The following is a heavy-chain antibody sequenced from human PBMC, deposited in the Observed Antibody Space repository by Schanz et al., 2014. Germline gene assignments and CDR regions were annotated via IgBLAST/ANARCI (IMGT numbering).Heavy chain of an antibody. Sequence: ESGGGLVQPGGSLRLSCASSGFSFTTYAMSWVRQAPGKGLEWVSSISSGGGSTYYADSVKGRFTISRDNSKNTLYLQMKSLRAEDTAVYYCARVKYCTITRCYRTETEGIYYMDVWGKGTTVTDSS. CDR1: GFSFTTYA. CDR2: ISSGGGST. D-gene: IGHD2-2*01. CDR3: ARVKYCTITRCYRTETEGIYYMDV. J-gene: IGHJ6*03. V-gene: IGHV3-23*01.